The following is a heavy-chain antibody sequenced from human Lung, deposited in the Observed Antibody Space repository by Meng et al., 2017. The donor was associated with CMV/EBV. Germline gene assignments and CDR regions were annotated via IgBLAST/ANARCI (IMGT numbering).Heavy chain of an antibody. J-gene: IGHJ1*01. Sequence: LXXAASGFTFSSYWMSWVRQAPGKGLEWVANIKQDGSEKYYVDSVKGRFTISRDNAKNSLYLQMNSLRAEDTAVYYCAGTAAAGISWSEYFQHWGQGTXVTVSS. CDR1: GFTFSSYW. D-gene: IGHD6-13*01. CDR3: AGTAAAGISWSEYFQH. V-gene: IGHV3-7*01. CDR2: IKQDGSEK.